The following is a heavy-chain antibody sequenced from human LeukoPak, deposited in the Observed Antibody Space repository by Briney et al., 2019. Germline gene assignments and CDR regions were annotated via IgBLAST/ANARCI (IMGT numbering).Heavy chain of an antibody. D-gene: IGHD3-22*01. CDR3: ARIVRSTLDP. J-gene: IGHJ5*02. CDR2: IYYSGST. Sequence: PSETLSLTCTVSGGSISSSSYYWGWIRQPPGKGLEWIGSIYYSGSTYYNPSLKSRVTISVDTSKNQFSLKLSSVTAADTAVYYCARIVRSTLDPWGQGTLVTVSS. V-gene: IGHV4-39*07. CDR1: GGSISSSSYY.